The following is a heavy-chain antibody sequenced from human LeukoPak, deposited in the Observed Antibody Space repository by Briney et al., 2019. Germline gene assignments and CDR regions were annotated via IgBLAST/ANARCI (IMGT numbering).Heavy chain of an antibody. CDR2: ISYDGSNK. CDR1: GFTFSSYG. Sequence: GGSLRLSCAASGFTFSSYGMHWVRQAPGKGLEWVAVISYDGSNKYYADSVKGRFTISRDNSKNTLYLQMNSLRAEDTAVYYCANEQQPFTTHGMDVWGQGTTVTVSS. CDR3: ANEQQPFTTHGMDV. J-gene: IGHJ6*02. V-gene: IGHV3-30*18. D-gene: IGHD6-13*01.